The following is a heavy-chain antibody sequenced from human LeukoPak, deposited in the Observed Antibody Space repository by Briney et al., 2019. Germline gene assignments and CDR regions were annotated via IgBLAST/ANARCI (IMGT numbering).Heavy chain of an antibody. Sequence: PGGSLRLSCAASGFTFSSYAMSWVRQAPGKGLEWVSAISGSGGSTYYADSVKGRFTISRDNAKNSLYLQMNSLRAEDTAVYYCARGGPGEMDVWGKGTTVTVSS. CDR2: ISGSGGST. J-gene: IGHJ6*04. CDR3: ARGGPGEMDV. V-gene: IGHV3-23*01. CDR1: GFTFSSYA.